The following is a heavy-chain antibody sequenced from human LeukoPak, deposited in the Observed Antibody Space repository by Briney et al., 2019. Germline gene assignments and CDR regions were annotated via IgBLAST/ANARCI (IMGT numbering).Heavy chain of an antibody. Sequence: PGGSLRLSCATSGFTFSSSAMSWVRQPPGKGLAWVSTISGSGGGTYYADSVKGRFTISRDNAKNSLYLQMNSLRADDTAVYYCARELPSAAAGYFDYWGQGTLVTVSS. CDR1: GFTFSSSA. V-gene: IGHV3-23*01. CDR2: ISGSGGGT. J-gene: IGHJ4*02. D-gene: IGHD6-13*01. CDR3: ARELPSAAAGYFDY.